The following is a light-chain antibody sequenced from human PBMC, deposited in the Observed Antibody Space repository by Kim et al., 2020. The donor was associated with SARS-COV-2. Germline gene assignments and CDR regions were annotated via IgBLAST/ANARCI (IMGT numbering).Light chain of an antibody. CDR1: NIGSKS. J-gene: IGLJ3*02. CDR2: DDS. Sequence: APGKTARMTWGGNNIGSKSVHWYQQKPGQAPVLVIYDDSDRPSGIPERFSGSNSGNTATLTISRVEAGDEADYYCQVWDSSSDHRVFGGGTQLTVL. V-gene: IGLV3-21*03. CDR3: QVWDSSSDHRV.